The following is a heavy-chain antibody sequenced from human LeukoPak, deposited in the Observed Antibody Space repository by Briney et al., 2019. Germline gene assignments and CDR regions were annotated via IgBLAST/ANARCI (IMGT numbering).Heavy chain of an antibody. V-gene: IGHV3-30*18. CDR2: ISYDGRNK. CDR1: GFTLRRYG. CDR3: TKGGGSGEYSDYYFDY. D-gene: IGHD4-11*01. Sequence: GGSLRLSCAASGFTLRRYGMHWVRQAPGKGLEWLAAISYDGRNKYYGDSARGRFTISRDKSENMMYLQMNSLTFEDTAVYYCTKGGGSGEYSDYYFDYWGQGTLVTVSS. J-gene: IGHJ4*02.